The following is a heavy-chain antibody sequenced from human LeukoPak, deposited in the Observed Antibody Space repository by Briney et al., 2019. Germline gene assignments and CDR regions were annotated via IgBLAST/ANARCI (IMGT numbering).Heavy chain of an antibody. J-gene: IGHJ2*01. V-gene: IGHV1-18*01. Sequence: GASVKVSCKASGYTFTSYGISWVRQAPGQGLEWMGWISAYNGNTNYAQKLQGRVTMTTDTSTSTAYMELSSLRVEDTALYYCARSGGGTGSTWLSYFDLWGRGALVTVSS. CDR2: ISAYNGNT. D-gene: IGHD1-26*01. CDR1: GYTFTSYG. CDR3: ARSGGGTGSTWLSYFDL.